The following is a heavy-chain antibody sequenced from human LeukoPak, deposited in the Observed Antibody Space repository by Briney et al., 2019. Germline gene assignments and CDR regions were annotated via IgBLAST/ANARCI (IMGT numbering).Heavy chain of an antibody. CDR2: IYYSGST. D-gene: IGHD6-19*01. V-gene: IGHV4-39*07. CDR1: GGSISSSSYY. Sequence: MPSETLSLTCTVSGGSISSSSYYWGWIRQPPGKGLEWIGSIYYSGSTYYNPSLKSRVTISVDTSKNQFSLQLNSVTPEDTAVYYCARDISSRFRGAVAGTGFGYWGQGTLVTVSS. CDR3: ARDISSRFRGAVAGTGFGY. J-gene: IGHJ4*02.